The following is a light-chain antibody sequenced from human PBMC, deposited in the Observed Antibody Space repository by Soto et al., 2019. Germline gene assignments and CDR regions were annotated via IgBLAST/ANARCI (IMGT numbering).Light chain of an antibody. J-gene: IGKJ1*01. V-gene: IGKV1-5*01. Sequence: DVQMTQSPSTLSVSLGDRVTITCRASQDIDISLAWFQQRPGKAPKVLIYAASGLASGVPSTFSGSGSGTEFTLTISSLEPEDFAVYFCQQRSNWPLWSFGQGTKVDIK. CDR1: QDIDIS. CDR2: AAS. CDR3: QQRSNWPLWS.